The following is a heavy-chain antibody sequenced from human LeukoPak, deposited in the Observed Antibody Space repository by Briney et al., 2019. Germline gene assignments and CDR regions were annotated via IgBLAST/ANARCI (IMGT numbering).Heavy chain of an antibody. Sequence: GESLEISCKGSGYSFPNYWIGWVRQMPGKGLEWMGIIYPGDSHTRYSPSFQDQVTISVDKSISTAYLQWSSLKASDTAMYYCARGPYAYTSSATLGSYNWFDPWGQGSLVTVSS. CDR3: ARGPYAYTSSATLGSYNWFDP. CDR1: GYSFPNYW. J-gene: IGHJ5*02. CDR2: IYPGDSHT. D-gene: IGHD2-2*02. V-gene: IGHV5-51*01.